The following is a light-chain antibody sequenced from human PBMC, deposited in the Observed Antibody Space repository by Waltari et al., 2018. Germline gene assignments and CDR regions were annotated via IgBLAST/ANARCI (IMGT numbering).Light chain of an antibody. CDR3: EQYDNLPGT. J-gene: IGKJ1*01. V-gene: IGKV1-33*01. CDR2: GAS. CDR1: HYISEY. Sequence: DIQITQSPASLPASVRSRVTITCQASHYISEYLSCYQKKPGQAHQLLLYGASNLETGVSSRFSGIGSRTDFTFTISSLQPEDGATYYGEQYDNLPGTFGQGTKVEI.